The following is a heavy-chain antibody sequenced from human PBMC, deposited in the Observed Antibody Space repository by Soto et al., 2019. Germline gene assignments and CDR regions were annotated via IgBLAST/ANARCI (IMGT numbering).Heavy chain of an antibody. CDR2: IIPIFGTA. V-gene: IGHV1-69*13. CDR3: ARLPNTIVGVVSIQDQHRIHC. D-gene: IGHD3-3*01. Sequence: SVKVSCTASGGTFSSYAISWVRQAPGQGLEWMGGIIPIFGTANYAQKFQGRVTITADESTSTAYMELSSLRSEDTAVYYCARLPNTIVGVVSIQDQHRIHCWGQG. J-gene: IGHJ4*02. CDR1: GGTFSSYA.